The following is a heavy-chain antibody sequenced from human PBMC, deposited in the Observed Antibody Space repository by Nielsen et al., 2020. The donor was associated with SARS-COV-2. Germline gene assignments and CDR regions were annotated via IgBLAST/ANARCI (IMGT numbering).Heavy chain of an antibody. Sequence: SETLSLTCTVSGGSVSADNYYWSWTPPPPGKGLEWFGYIYYSGSTNYNPSLKSRVTISVDTSKNQFSLKLTSVTAADTAVYYCARAYRGNYPDYWGQGILVTVSS. CDR1: GGSVSADNYY. CDR3: ARAYRGNYPDY. D-gene: IGHD1-26*01. CDR2: IYYSGST. V-gene: IGHV4-61*01. J-gene: IGHJ4*02.